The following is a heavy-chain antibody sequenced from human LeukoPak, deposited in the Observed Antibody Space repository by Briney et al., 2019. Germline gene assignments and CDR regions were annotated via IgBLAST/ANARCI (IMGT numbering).Heavy chain of an antibody. J-gene: IGHJ4*02. V-gene: IGHV1-18*01. Sequence: ASVKVSCKTSGYTFTNYAISWVRQAPGQGLEWVGWTSAYNGNTDYAQKFQGRVTMTTDSSTGTAYMELRSLRSDDTAVYYCARDLPADTGYETHDYWGQGTLVTVSS. CDR3: ARDLPADTGYETHDY. CDR1: GYTFTNYA. D-gene: IGHD5-12*01. CDR2: TSAYNGNT.